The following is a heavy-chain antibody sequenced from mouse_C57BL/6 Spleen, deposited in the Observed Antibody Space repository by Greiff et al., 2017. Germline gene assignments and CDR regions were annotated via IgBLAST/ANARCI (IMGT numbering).Heavy chain of an antibody. CDR3: TDDGYY. Sequence: QVQLKQSGAELVRPGASVTLSCKASGYTFTDYEMHWVKQTPVHGLEWIGAIDPETGGTAYNQKFKGKAILTADKSSSTAYMELRSLTSEDSAVYYCTDDGYYWGQGTTLTVSS. D-gene: IGHD2-3*01. CDR1: GYTFTDYE. CDR2: IDPETGGT. J-gene: IGHJ2*01. V-gene: IGHV1-15*01.